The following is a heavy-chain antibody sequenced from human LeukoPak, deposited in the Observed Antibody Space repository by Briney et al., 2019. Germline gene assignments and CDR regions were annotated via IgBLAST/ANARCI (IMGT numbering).Heavy chain of an antibody. V-gene: IGHV4-59*01. D-gene: IGHD3-22*01. J-gene: IGHJ4*02. CDR1: GGSISSGY. CDR3: ARDGVNYYDISGYDI. Sequence: SETLSLTCTVSGGSISSGYWSWIRQPPGKGLEWIGYIYYSGSTNYNPSLKSRVTISVDASKNQFSLKLSSVTAADTAVYYCARDGVNYYDISGYDIWGRGTLVTVSS. CDR2: IYYSGST.